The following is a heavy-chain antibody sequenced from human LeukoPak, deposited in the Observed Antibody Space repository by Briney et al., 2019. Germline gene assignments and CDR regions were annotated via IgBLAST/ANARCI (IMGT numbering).Heavy chain of an antibody. CDR3: TRKGYGSGSYYKLDY. CDR2: IKSKTDGGTT. Sequence: GGSLRLSCAASGFTFSNAWMSWVRQAPGKGLEWVGRIKSKTDGGTTDYAAPVKGRFTISRDDSKNTLYLQMNSLKTEDTAVYYCTRKGYGSGSYYKLDYWGQGTLVTVSS. D-gene: IGHD3-10*01. V-gene: IGHV3-15*01. CDR1: GFTFSNAW. J-gene: IGHJ4*02.